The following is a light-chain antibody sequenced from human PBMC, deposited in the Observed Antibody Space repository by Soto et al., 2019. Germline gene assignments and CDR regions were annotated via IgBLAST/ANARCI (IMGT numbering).Light chain of an antibody. CDR3: QQYNSYWGT. CDR2: DAS. J-gene: IGKJ1*01. CDR1: QSISSW. Sequence: DIQMTQSPSTPSASVGDRVTITCRASQSISSWLAWYQQKQGKAPKLLIYDASSLESGVPSRFSGSGSGTEFTLTISSLQPDDFATYYCQQYNSYWGTFGQGTKVEIK. V-gene: IGKV1-5*01.